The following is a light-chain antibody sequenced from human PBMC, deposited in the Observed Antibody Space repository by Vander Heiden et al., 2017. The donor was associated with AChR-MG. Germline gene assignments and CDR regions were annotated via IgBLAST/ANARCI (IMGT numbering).Light chain of an antibody. Sequence: YELTQPPSVSVSPGQTARIPCSGGTFPKRDAYWYQQKSGQAPVLLISDDSERPSGVPARFSGSKSGTVATLTISGAQVEDEADYYCYSSDYTTQQWVFGGGTRLT. CDR2: DDS. CDR1: TFPKRD. CDR3: YSSDYTTQQWV. V-gene: IGLV3-10*01. J-gene: IGLJ3*02.